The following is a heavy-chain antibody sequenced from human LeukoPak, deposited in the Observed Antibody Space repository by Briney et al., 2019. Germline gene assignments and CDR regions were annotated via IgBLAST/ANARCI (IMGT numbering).Heavy chain of an antibody. CDR1: GFTVSSNY. D-gene: IGHD5-24*01. CDR3: AKGSLEMATVDFEF. V-gene: IGHV3-9*01. CDR2: INWSSKMV. Sequence: PGGSLRLSCAASGFTVSSNYMSWVRQAPGKGLEWVSGINWSSKMVAYAASVKGRFTISRDNARNSLYLQMNSLTSEDTAFYFCAKGSLEMATVDFEFWGQGTLVTVSS. J-gene: IGHJ4*02.